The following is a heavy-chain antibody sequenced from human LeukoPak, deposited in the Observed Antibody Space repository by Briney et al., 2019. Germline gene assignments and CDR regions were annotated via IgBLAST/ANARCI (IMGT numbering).Heavy chain of an antibody. CDR3: AKGTGDDGYFDY. CDR1: GFTFDDYA. Sequence: PGGSLRLSCAASGFTFDDYAMHWVRQAPGKGLGWVAVISYDGINKYYADSVKGRFTISRDNSKDTLYLQMNSLRVEDTAVYYCAKGTGDDGYFDYWGQGTLVTVSS. J-gene: IGHJ4*02. D-gene: IGHD1-1*01. CDR2: ISYDGINK. V-gene: IGHV3-30*18.